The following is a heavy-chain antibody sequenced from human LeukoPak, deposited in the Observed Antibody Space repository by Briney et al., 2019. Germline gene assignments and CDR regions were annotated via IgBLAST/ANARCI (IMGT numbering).Heavy chain of an antibody. Sequence: PGGSLRLSCVASGFTFSNYAMSWVRQAPGKGLEWVSGIRGSAGNTFYADSVKGRFTISRDISKNTLSLQMNSLRAEDTAVYYCAKPPFISGNYVFDFWGQGTRVTVSS. CDR2: IRGSAGNT. CDR3: AKPPFISGNYVFDF. V-gene: IGHV3-23*01. CDR1: GFTFSNYA. D-gene: IGHD3-10*01. J-gene: IGHJ3*01.